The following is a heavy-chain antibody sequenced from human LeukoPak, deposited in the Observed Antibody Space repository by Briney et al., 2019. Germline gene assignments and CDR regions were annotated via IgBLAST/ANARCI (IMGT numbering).Heavy chain of an antibody. Sequence: PGGSLRLSCAASGFTFSSYAMHWVRQAPGKGLEWVAVISYDGSNKYYADSVKGRFTISRDNSKNTLYLQMNSLRAEDTAVYYCARVRPGGGRMLPMDVWGQGTTVTVSS. CDR2: ISYDGSNK. D-gene: IGHD2/OR15-2a*01. J-gene: IGHJ6*02. V-gene: IGHV3-30-3*01. CDR3: ARVRPGGGRMLPMDV. CDR1: GFTFSSYA.